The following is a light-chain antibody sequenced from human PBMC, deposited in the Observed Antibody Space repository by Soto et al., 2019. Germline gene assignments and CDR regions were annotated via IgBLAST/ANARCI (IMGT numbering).Light chain of an antibody. V-gene: IGKV3-15*01. J-gene: IGKJ1*01. Sequence: IAMTPTPATLSVSQGERATLSCRASQSVSRKLAWYQQTRGQAPRLLIYGASTRATGVPARFSGSGSGTEFPLTISNLQSEDFAVYHCQQYDKVSRTFGQVTKVDIK. CDR1: QSVSRK. CDR3: QQYDKVSRT. CDR2: GAS.